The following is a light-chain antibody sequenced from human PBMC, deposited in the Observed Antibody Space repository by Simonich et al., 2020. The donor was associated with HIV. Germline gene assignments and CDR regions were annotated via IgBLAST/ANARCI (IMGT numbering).Light chain of an antibody. CDR2: WAS. Sequence: DIVMTQSPDSLAVSLGERATINCKSSQSILYNSNNKNYLAWYQQKPGQPPKLLIYWASTRESGVPDRFSGSGSGTDFTLTISSLQPEDFATYYCQQSYSTPLTFGGGTKVEIK. J-gene: IGKJ4*01. V-gene: IGKV4-1*01. CDR3: QQSYSTPLT. CDR1: QSILYNSNNKNY.